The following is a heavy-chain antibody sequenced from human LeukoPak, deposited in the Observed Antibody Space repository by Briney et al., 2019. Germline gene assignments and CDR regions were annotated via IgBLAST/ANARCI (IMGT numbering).Heavy chain of an antibody. CDR2: INHSGST. J-gene: IGHJ5*02. CDR1: GGSISSSSYY. V-gene: IGHV4-39*07. D-gene: IGHD3-3*01. Sequence: KPSETLSLTCTVSGGSISSSSYYWGWIRQPPGKGLEWIGEINHSGSTNYNPSLKSRVTISVDTSKNQFSLKLSPVTAADTAVYYCARALRFLEWFPAQNWFDPWGQGTLVTVSS. CDR3: ARALRFLEWFPAQNWFDP.